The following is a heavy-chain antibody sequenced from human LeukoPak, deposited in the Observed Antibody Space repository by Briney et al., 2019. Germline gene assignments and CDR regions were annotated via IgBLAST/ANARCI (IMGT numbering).Heavy chain of an antibody. V-gene: IGHV1-8*02. CDR1: GYTFTGYY. Sequence: ASVKVSCKASGYTFTGYYMHWVRQATGQGLEWMGWMNPNSGNTGYAQKFQGRVTMTRNTSISTAYLELSSLRSEDTAVYYCARLYGGNTPGDAFDIWGQGTMVTVSS. CDR2: MNPNSGNT. CDR3: ARLYGGNTPGDAFDI. D-gene: IGHD4-23*01. J-gene: IGHJ3*02.